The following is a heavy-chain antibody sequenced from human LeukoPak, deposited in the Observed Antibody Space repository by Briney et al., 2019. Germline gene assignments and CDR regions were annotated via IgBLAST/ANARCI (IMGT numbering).Heavy chain of an antibody. J-gene: IGHJ4*02. CDR3: ATEMTSVVPDY. Sequence: ASVKVSCKVSGQSLSELTMHWVRQAPGKGLEWMGGFDPENDERLYARNLRGRVTMTEDTSTVTAYMELSSLRSEDTAVYFCATEMTSVVPDYWGQGTLVTVSS. V-gene: IGHV1-24*01. CDR1: GQSLSELT. D-gene: IGHD4-11*01. CDR2: FDPENDER.